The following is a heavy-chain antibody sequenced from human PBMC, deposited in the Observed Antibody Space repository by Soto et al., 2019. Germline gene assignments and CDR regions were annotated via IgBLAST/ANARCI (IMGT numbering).Heavy chain of an antibody. CDR3: ARDRRGRAAGVIYSYGMEV. D-gene: IGHD6-13*01. CDR1: GESVGRGTNY. V-gene: IGHV4-61*01. J-gene: IGHJ6*02. Sequence: QVQLQESGPGLMKPSGTLSLICSVSGESVGRGTNYWSWVRQAPGRGLEWIGYIFDAATTNYNPSFERRVSISLDAAKNPVSLKLTSVTAAATAIYYCARDRRGRAAGVIYSYGMEVWGQGTSVTVSS. CDR2: IFDAATT.